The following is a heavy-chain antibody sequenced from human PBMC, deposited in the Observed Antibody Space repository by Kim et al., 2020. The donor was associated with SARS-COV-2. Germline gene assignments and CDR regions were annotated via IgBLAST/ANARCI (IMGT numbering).Heavy chain of an antibody. CDR1: GGSISSVGYY. D-gene: IGHD3-3*01. CDR2: IYYTGST. CDR3: ARDRGSITIFGVVIDAFDI. Sequence: SETLSLTCTVSGGSISSVGYYWSWIRQHPGKGLEWIAYIYYTGSTYYNPSLKSRVTISVDTSKNQFSLKLSSVTAADTAVYYCARDRGSITIFGVVIDAFDIWGQGTMVTVSS. J-gene: IGHJ3*02. V-gene: IGHV4-31*03.